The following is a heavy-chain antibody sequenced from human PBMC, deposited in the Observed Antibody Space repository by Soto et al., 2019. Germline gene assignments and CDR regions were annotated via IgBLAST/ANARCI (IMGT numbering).Heavy chain of an antibody. D-gene: IGHD5-18*01. CDR2: IYYSGST. V-gene: IGHV4-31*03. CDR1: GGSISSGGYY. CDR3: ARASGYSYGLNYYYYGMDV. J-gene: IGHJ6*02. Sequence: LSLTCTVSGGSISSGGYYWSWIRQHPGKGLEWIGYIYYSGSTYYNPSLKSRVTISVDTSKNQFSLKLSSVTAADTAVYYCARASGYSYGLNYYYYGMDVWGQGTTVTVSS.